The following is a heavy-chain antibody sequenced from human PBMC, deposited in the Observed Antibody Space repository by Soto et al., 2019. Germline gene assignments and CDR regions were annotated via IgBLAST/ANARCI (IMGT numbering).Heavy chain of an antibody. D-gene: IGHD6-13*01. V-gene: IGHV3-23*01. Sequence: EVQLLESGGGLVQPGGSLRLSCAASGFTFSSYGINWVRQAPGKGLEWVSGISGSGDSTHYADSVKGRFTISRDNSKNTLYLQMNSLRAEDTAVYYCAKQAPYSNSWYAIDHWGQGTLVTVSS. J-gene: IGHJ4*02. CDR3: AKQAPYSNSWYAIDH. CDR2: ISGSGDST. CDR1: GFTFSSYG.